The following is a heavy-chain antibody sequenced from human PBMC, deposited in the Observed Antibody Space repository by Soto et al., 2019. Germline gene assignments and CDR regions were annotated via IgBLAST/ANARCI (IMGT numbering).Heavy chain of an antibody. V-gene: IGHV6-1*01. CDR1: GDSVSSNSAA. CDR2: TYYRSKWYN. Sequence: QVQLQQSGPGLVKPSQTLSLTCAISGDSVSSNSAAWNWIRQSPSRGLEWLGRTYYRSKWYNDSAVSVTSRISINPDTSKTQFSLQLNSVTPEATAVYYCARGWEAYNSSLDYWGQGTLVTVSS. J-gene: IGHJ4*02. CDR3: ARGWEAYNSSLDY. D-gene: IGHD6-13*01.